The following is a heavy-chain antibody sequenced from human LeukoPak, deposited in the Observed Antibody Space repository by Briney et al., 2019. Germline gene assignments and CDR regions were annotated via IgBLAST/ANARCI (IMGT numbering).Heavy chain of an antibody. CDR3: AKDPGYYYDSSGYFDY. CDR2: ISGSGGST. J-gene: IGHJ4*02. V-gene: IGHV3-23*01. D-gene: IGHD3-22*01. CDR1: GFTFSSHA. Sequence: GGSLRLSCAASGFTFSSHAMSWVRQAPGKGLEWVSAISGSGGSTYYADSVKGRFTISRDNSKNTLYLQMNSLRAEDTAVYYCAKDPGYYYDSSGYFDYWGQGTLVTVSS.